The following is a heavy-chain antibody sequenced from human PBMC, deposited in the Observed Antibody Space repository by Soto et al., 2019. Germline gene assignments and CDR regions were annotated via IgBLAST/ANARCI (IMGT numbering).Heavy chain of an antibody. D-gene: IGHD1-26*01. CDR1: GGTFSSYA. V-gene: IGHV1-69*13. J-gene: IGHJ6*02. Sequence: ASVKVSCKASGGTFSSYAISWVRQAPGQGLEWMGGIIPIFGTANYAQKFQGRVTITADESTSTAYMELSSLRSEDTAVYYCARFERGSYYYYGMDVWGQGTTVTVSS. CDR2: IIPIFGTA. CDR3: ARFERGSYYYYGMDV.